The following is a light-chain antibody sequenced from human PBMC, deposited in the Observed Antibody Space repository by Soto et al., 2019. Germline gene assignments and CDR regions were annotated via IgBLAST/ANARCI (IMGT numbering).Light chain of an antibody. CDR2: DAS. V-gene: IGKV3-11*01. J-gene: IGKJ5*01. Sequence: EIVLTQSPATLSLSPGERATLSCRASQSVSTYLAWYQLKPGQAPRLLIYDASDRDTGIPARFSVSGSGTDFTLTISSLEPEDFAVYYCQQRSSWPLITFGQGTRLEIK. CDR3: QQRSSWPLIT. CDR1: QSVSTY.